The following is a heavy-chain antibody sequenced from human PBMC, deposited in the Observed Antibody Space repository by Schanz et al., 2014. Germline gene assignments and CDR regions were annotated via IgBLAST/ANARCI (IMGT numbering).Heavy chain of an antibody. V-gene: IGHV3-72*01. CDR2: SRNKGHSYTS. J-gene: IGHJ4*02. D-gene: IGHD3-9*01. CDR3: ARRNFYDKSAAFDY. CDR1: GFAFRSYA. Sequence: AQLVESGGGVVQPGRSLRLSCAASGFAFRSYAMHWVRQAPGKGLEWVGHSRNKGHSYTSEYAASVKGRFTISRDESESSLYLQMDSLKTEDTAVYYCARRNFYDKSAAFDYWGQGSLVTVSS.